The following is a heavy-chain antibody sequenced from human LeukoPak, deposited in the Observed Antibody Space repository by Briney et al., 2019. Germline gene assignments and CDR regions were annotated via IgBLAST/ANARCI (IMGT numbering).Heavy chain of an antibody. J-gene: IGHJ4*02. Sequence: PGRSLRLSCAASGFTFSNYGMHWVPQAPRKGREWGTFIRNDGIHKYYIESVKGRFTISRDNSKNTLYLQMNSLRAEDTAVYYCAKDRSSSWSGGDYWGQGTLVTVSS. CDR3: AKDRSSSWSGGDY. V-gene: IGHV3-30*02. CDR1: GFTFSNYG. CDR2: IRNDGIHK. D-gene: IGHD6-13*01.